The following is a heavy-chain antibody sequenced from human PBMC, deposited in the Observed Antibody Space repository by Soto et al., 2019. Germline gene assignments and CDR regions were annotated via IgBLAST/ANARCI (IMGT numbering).Heavy chain of an antibody. D-gene: IGHD2-2*01. CDR2: INPTSGGT. J-gene: IGHJ4*02. Sequence: QVQLVQSGAEVKKPGASVKVSCKASGYTFPGNYMHWVRQAPGQGLEWMALINPTSGGTNYAQKFQGRVTTTWDTSISTAYMELSRLRSDDTAIYYCARGYCSSSGCSHYFDYWGQGTLVTVSS. V-gene: IGHV1-2*02. CDR3: ARGYCSSSGCSHYFDY. CDR1: GYTFPGNY.